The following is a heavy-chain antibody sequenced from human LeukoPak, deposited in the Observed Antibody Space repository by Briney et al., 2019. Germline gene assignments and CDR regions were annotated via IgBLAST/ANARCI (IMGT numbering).Heavy chain of an antibody. J-gene: IGHJ4*02. CDR3: AKYGGWELPYYYFDY. V-gene: IGHV3-53*01. Sequence: GGSLRLSCAASGFTVSSNYMSWVRQAPGKGLEWVSVIYSGGSTYYADSVKGRFTISRDNSKNTLYLQMNSLRAEDTAVYYCAKYGGWELPYYYFDYWGQGTLVTVSS. CDR1: GFTVSSNY. CDR2: IYSGGST. D-gene: IGHD1-26*01.